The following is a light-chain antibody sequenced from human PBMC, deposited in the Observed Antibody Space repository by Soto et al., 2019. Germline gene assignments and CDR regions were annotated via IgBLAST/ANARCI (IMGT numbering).Light chain of an antibody. V-gene: IGKV3-15*01. CDR3: QQYNNWPPIT. CDR1: QSCSSN. J-gene: IGKJ5*01. Sequence: EILMTQSPATLSVSPGERATLSCRASQSCSSNLAWYQQKPGQAPRLIIYGASTRAAGIPARFSGSGSGTEFTLTISSLQSEDFAVYYCQQYNNWPPITFGQGTRLEIK. CDR2: GAS.